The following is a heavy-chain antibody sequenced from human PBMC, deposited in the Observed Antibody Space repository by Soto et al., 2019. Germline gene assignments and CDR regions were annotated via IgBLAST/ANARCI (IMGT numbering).Heavy chain of an antibody. D-gene: IGHD2-2*01. J-gene: IGHJ6*02. CDR2: ISYDGSNK. CDR3: GRPPRYQLLFGMDV. V-gene: IGHV3-30*03. CDR1: GFTFSSYG. Sequence: QVQLVESGGGVVQPGRSLRLSCAASGFTFSSYGMHWVRQAPGKGLEWVAVISYDGSNKYYADSVKGRFTISRDNSKNTLYLQMNSLRAEDTAVYYCGRPPRYQLLFGMDVWGQGTTVTVSS.